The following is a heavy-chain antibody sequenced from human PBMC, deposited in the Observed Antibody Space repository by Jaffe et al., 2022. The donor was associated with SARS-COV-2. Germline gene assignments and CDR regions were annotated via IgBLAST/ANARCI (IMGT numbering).Heavy chain of an antibody. CDR2: ILYSGST. V-gene: IGHV4-39*01. CDR3: SRRRGCTGGSCSGHELDY. Sequence: QLQLQESGPGLVRPSETLSLTCTVSDDSIRSDNYYWVWIRRPPGKGLEWIGTILYSGSTSYNPSLKSRLTMSLDTSKSQFSLNLRSVTAADTAVYYCSRRRGCTGGSCSGHELDYWGQGTLVTVSS. CDR1: DDSIRSDNYY. D-gene: IGHD2-15*01. J-gene: IGHJ4*02.